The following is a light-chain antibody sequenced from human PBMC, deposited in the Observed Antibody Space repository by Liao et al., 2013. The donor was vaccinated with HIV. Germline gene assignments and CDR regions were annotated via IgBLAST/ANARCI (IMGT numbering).Light chain of an antibody. CDR1: NIESKS. CDR3: QVWDSSSDHYV. V-gene: IGLV3-21*04. CDR2: YDS. Sequence: SYELTQTPSVSVAPGKTARITCGGNNIESKSVHWYQQKPGQAPVLVMFYDSDRPSGIPERYSGSNSGNTATLTINWVEAGDEADYYCQVWDSSSDHYVFGTGTKVTVL. J-gene: IGLJ1*01.